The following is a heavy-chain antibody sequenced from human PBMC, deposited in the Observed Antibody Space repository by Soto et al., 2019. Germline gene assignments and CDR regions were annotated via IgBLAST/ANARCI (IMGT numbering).Heavy chain of an antibody. J-gene: IGHJ4*02. Sequence: GGSLRLSCAASGFKVSDNYVSWVRQAPGKGLEWVSVIYAAGLTFYADSVKGRFTISRDNSKNTVFLQMGSLPAESTAVSYCGGDRFILPGGGIFESGGKEPLVPVPP. V-gene: IGHV3-66*01. CDR1: GFKVSDNY. CDR3: GGDRFILPGGGIFES. CDR2: IYAAGLT. D-gene: IGHD3-9*01.